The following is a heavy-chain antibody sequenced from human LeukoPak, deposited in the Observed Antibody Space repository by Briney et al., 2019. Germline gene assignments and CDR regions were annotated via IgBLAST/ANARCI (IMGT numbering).Heavy chain of an antibody. J-gene: IGHJ6*03. V-gene: IGHV3-20*04. CDR2: INWNGGST. CDR1: GFTFDDYG. D-gene: IGHD3-10*01. CDR3: ARATPYGSGSYYISYYYYMDV. Sequence: GGSLRLSCAASGFTFDDYGMSWVRQAPGKGLEWVSGINWNGGSTGYADSVKGRFTISRDNAKNSLYLQMNSLRAEDTAVYYCARATPYGSGSYYISYYYYMDVWGKGTTVTISS.